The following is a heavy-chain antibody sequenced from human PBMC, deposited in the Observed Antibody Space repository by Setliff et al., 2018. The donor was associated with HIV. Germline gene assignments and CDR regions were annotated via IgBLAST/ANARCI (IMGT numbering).Heavy chain of an antibody. V-gene: IGHV3-23*01. CDR3: ATEGPSETPDAFDI. Sequence: GGSLRLSCAASGFTFSSYAMSWVRQAPGKGLEWVSTFGGSGDGTYYADSVKGRFTISRDNSKSTLYLQMSSLRTEDTAVYYCATEGPSETPDAFDIWGQGTMVTVSS. J-gene: IGHJ3*02. CDR2: FGGSGDGT. CDR1: GFTFSSYA.